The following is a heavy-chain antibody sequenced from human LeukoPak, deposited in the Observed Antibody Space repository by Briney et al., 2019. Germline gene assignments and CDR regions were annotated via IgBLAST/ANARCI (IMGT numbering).Heavy chain of an antibody. V-gene: IGHV3-48*01. CDR1: GFTFSSYS. Sequence: PGGSLRLSCAASGFTFSSYSMNWVRQAPGKGLEWISYISSSSSTIYYADSVKGRFTISRDNSKNTLYLQMNSLRAEDTAVYYCARDLSMVIGAFDIWGQGTMVTVSS. D-gene: IGHD5-18*01. CDR2: ISSSSSTI. J-gene: IGHJ3*02. CDR3: ARDLSMVIGAFDI.